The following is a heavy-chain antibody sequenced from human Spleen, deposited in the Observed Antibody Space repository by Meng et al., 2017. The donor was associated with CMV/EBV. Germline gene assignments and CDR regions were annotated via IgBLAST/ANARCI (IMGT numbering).Heavy chain of an antibody. D-gene: IGHD3-3*01. J-gene: IGHJ6*02. CDR2: ISSSSSYI. CDR3: AKRGTSWSDRTHYYYGMDV. CDR1: GFTFSSYS. V-gene: IGHV3-21*01. Sequence: GESLKISCAASGFTFSSYSMNWVRQAPGKGLEWVSSISSSSSYIYYADSVKGRFTISRDNAKNSLYLQMNSLRAEDTAVYYCAKRGTSWSDRTHYYYGMDVWGQGTTVTVSS.